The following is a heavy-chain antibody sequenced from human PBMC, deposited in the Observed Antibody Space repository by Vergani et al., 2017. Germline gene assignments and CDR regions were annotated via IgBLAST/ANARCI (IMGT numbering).Heavy chain of an antibody. V-gene: IGHV3-33*01. Sequence: QVQLVQSGGGVVQPGGSLRLSCVASGFTFNRYGMQWVRQAPGKGLEWVAYVLFDGSNEYYADSVKGRFIVSRDNSNDALYLQMNSLRAEDTAVYYCARETGGPGYYDSSGYHDYWGQGTLVTVSS. CDR3: ARETGGPGYYDSSGYHDY. J-gene: IGHJ4*02. CDR2: VLFDGSNE. CDR1: GFTFNRYG. D-gene: IGHD3-22*01.